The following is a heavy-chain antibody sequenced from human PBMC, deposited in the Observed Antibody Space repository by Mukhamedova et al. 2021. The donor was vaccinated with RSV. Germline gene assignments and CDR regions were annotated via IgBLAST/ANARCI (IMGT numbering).Heavy chain of an antibody. Sequence: GKGLEWVANIKQDGSEKYYVDSVKGRFTISRDNAKNSLYLQMNSLGAEDTAVYYCACSRTFDYWGQGTLVTVSS. CDR3: ACSRTFDY. J-gene: IGHJ4*02. V-gene: IGHV3-7*03. CDR2: IKQDGSEK. D-gene: IGHD2-2*01.